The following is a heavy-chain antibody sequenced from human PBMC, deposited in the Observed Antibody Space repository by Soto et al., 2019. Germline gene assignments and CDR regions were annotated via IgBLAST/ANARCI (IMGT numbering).Heavy chain of an antibody. V-gene: IGHV3-13*01. CDR2: LGTAGDT. D-gene: IGHD3-16*01. Sequence: GGSLRLSCAASGFTFSSYDLHWVRQATGKGLEWVSALGTAGDTYYPGSVKGRFTISRENAKKSLYLQMNSLRAGDTAVYYCARDRMITFGGVTGYYYGMDVWGQGTTVTVSS. CDR1: GFTFSSYD. J-gene: IGHJ6*02. CDR3: ARDRMITFGGVTGYYYGMDV.